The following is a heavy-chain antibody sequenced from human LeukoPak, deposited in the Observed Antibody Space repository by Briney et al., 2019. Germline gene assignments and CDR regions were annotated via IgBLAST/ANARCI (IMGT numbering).Heavy chain of an antibody. CDR1: GFTFSRCA. D-gene: IGHD4-17*01. CDR3: VKLTAYDGESDDY. J-gene: IGHJ4*02. Sequence: GGSLGLSCAASGFTFSRCAMNWVRQAPGKGLEWVSVISGSVSGSVSGSGGSTEYADSVQGRFTISRDNSKNTLYLQMNNLRVEDTAVYYCVKLTAYDGESDDYWGQGTLVTVSS. V-gene: IGHV3-23*01. CDR2: ISGSVSGSVSGSGGST.